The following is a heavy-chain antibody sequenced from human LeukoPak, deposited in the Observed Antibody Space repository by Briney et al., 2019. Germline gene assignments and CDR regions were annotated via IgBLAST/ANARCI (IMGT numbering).Heavy chain of an antibody. CDR1: GYTFTSYG. CDR3: ARTYGGHHSYGMDV. V-gene: IGHV1-18*01. J-gene: IGHJ6*02. D-gene: IGHD4-23*01. CDR2: ISAYNGNT. Sequence: GASVKVSCKASGYTFTSYGISWVRQAPGQGLEWMGWISAYNGNTNYAQKLQGRVTMTTDTSTSTAYMELRSLRSDDTAVYYCARTYGGHHSYGMDVWGQGTTVTVSS.